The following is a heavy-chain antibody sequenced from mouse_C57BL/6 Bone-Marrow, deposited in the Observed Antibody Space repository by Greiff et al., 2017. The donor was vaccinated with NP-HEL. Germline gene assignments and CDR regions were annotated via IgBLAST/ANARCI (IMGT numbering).Heavy chain of an antibody. V-gene: IGHV1-18*01. CDR2: INPNNGGT. CDR1: GYTFTDYN. Sequence: EVKLVESGPELVKPGASVKIPCKASGYTFTDYNMAWVKQSHGKSLEWIGDINPNNGGTIYNQKFKGKATLTVDKSSSTAYMELRSLTSEDTAVYYCARGYYGSSWGYYFDYWGQGTTLTVSS. J-gene: IGHJ2*01. CDR3: ARGYYGSSWGYYFDY. D-gene: IGHD1-1*01.